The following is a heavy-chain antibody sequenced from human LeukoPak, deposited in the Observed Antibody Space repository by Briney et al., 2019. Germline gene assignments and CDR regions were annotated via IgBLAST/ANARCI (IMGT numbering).Heavy chain of an antibody. Sequence: PGGSLRLSCAASGFTFSSYGMHWVRQAPGKGLEWVAFIRYDGSNKYYADSVKGRFTISRDNSKNTLYLQMNSLRAEDTAVYYCAKRGPYGSGSYYAFDIWGQGTMVTVSS. J-gene: IGHJ3*02. V-gene: IGHV3-30*02. D-gene: IGHD3-10*01. CDR1: GFTFSSYG. CDR3: AKRGPYGSGSYYAFDI. CDR2: IRYDGSNK.